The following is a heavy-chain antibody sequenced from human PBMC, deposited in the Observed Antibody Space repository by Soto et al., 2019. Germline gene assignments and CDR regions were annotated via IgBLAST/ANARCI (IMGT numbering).Heavy chain of an antibody. V-gene: IGHV3-21*01. CDR1: GFAFSSYS. J-gene: IGHJ6*02. D-gene: IGHD5-18*01. CDR3: ARVSGAMVSYYYYGMDV. Sequence: GGSLSLSCAASGFAFSSYSMNWARQAPGKGLEWVSSISSSSSYIYYADSVKGRFTISRDNAKNSLNLQMNSLRAEDTAVYYCARVSGAMVSYYYYGMDVWGQGTRVTVSS. CDR2: ISSSSSYI.